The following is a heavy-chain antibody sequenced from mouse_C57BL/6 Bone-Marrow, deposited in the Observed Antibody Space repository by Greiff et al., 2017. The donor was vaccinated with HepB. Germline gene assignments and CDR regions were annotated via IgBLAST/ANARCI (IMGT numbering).Heavy chain of an antibody. D-gene: IGHD1-1*01. CDR3: ERRTYGSLSYFDY. V-gene: IGHV1-80*01. CDR1: GYAFSSYW. J-gene: IGHJ2*01. Sequence: QVQLKESGAELVKPGASVKISCKASGYAFSSYWMNWVKQRPGKGLEWIGQIYPGDGDTNYNGKFKGKATLTADKSSSTAYMQLNSLTSEDSAVYFCERRTYGSLSYFDYWGQGTTLTVSS. CDR2: IYPGDGDT.